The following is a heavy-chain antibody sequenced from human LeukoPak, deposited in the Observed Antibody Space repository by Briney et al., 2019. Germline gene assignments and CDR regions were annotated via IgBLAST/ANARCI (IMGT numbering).Heavy chain of an antibody. D-gene: IGHD3-16*02. V-gene: IGHV3-21*01. CDR1: GFTFSSYS. Sequence: GGSLRLSCAASGFTFSSYSMNRVRQAPGKGLEWVSSISSSSSYIYYADSVKGRFTISRDNAKNSLYLQMNSLRAEDTAVYYCASGQNVWGSYRYDAFDIWGQGTMVTVSS. J-gene: IGHJ3*02. CDR3: ASGQNVWGSYRYDAFDI. CDR2: ISSSSSYI.